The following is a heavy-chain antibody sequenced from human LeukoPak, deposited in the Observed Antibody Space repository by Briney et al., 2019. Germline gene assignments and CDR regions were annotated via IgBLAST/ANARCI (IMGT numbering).Heavy chain of an antibody. CDR2: MNPNSGNT. D-gene: IGHD1-7*01. Sequence: GASVKVSCKASGYTFTSYDINWVRQATGQGLEWMGWMNPNSGNTGYAQKFQGRVTMTRNTSISTAYMELSSLRSEDMAVYYCARAPSITGTTPPGYWGQGTLVTVSS. J-gene: IGHJ4*02. V-gene: IGHV1-8*01. CDR3: ARAPSITGTTPPGY. CDR1: GYTFTSYD.